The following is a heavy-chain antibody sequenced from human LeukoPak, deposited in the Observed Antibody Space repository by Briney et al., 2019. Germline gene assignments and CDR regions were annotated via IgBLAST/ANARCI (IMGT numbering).Heavy chain of an antibody. Sequence: ASETLSLTCTVPGGSISSYYWSWIRQPPGKGLEWIGYIYYSGSTNYNPSLKSRVTISVDTSKNQFSLKLSSVTAADTAVYYCARDGYNAFDIWGQGTMVTVSS. CDR3: ARDGYNAFDI. CDR2: IYYSGST. D-gene: IGHD5-24*01. J-gene: IGHJ3*02. V-gene: IGHV4-59*01. CDR1: GGSISSYY.